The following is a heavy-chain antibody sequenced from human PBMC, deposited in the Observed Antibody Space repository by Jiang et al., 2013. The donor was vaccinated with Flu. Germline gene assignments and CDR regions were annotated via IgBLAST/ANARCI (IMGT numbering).Heavy chain of an antibody. J-gene: IGHJ5*02. V-gene: IGHV4-39*02. Sequence: PGLVKPSETLSLTCTVSGDSMSTGNFYWGWVRQSPGRGLEWVASIYRTGLSYSSPLLKSRVTISVDTPKNQFFLSLTSVTAADTGVYYCVRVPGIVSNWFDPWGPGIAVTVSS. CDR1: GDSMSTGNFY. D-gene: IGHD3-16*02. CDR2: IYRTGLS. CDR3: VRVPGIVSNWFDP.